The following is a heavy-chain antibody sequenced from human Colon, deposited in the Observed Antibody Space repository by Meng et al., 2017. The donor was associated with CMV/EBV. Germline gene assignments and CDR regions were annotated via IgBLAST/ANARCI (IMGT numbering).Heavy chain of an antibody. CDR2: ISGNGAYM. J-gene: IGHJ2*01. Sequence: GESLKISCAASGFTLSNYSMNWVRQAPGKGLEWISFISGNGAYMYYADSVGGRFTISTDSAKNSLYLQMNSLRAEDTAMYYCARDLRGYCGRSTCSGDWYFALWGRGTLVTVS. V-gene: IGHV3-21*01. CDR3: ARDLRGYCGRSTCSGDWYFAL. CDR1: GFTLSNYS. D-gene: IGHD2-2*01.